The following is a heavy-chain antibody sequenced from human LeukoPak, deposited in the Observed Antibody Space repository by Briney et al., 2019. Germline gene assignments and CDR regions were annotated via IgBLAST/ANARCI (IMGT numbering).Heavy chain of an antibody. CDR3: ARVSGYSSSWLRY. J-gene: IGHJ4*02. CDR1: GFIFDDYA. CDR2: ISWNSGNM. Sequence: GGSLRLSCAASGFIFDDYAVHWVRQAPGKGLEWVSGISWNSGNMEYADSVKGRFTISRDNAKSSLYLQMNSLRVEDTALYYCARVSGYSSSWLRYWGQGTLVTVSS. D-gene: IGHD6-13*01. V-gene: IGHV3-9*01.